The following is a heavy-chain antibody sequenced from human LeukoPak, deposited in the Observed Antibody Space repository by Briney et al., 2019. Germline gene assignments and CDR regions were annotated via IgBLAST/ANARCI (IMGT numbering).Heavy chain of an antibody. CDR1: GYTFTGYY. CDR2: INPNSGGT. D-gene: IGHD3-10*01. J-gene: IGHJ4*02. V-gene: IGHV1-2*02. Sequence: GAPVKVSCKASGYTFTGYYMHWERQAPGQRLEWMGWINPNSGGTNYAQKFRGRVTMTRDTSISTAYMELSRLRSDDTAVYYCARATMVRGVTWGQGTLVTVSS. CDR3: ARATMVRGVT.